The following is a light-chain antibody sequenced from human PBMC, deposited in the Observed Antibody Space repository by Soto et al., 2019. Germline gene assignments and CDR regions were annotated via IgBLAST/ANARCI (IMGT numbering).Light chain of an antibody. Sequence: EIVMTQSPATLSVSPGERATLSCRASQSVSSNLAWYQQKPGQAPRLLIYGASTRATGIPARFSGSVSGTEFTLTISGLQSEDFAVYYCQQYNNWPITFGGGTKVEIK. CDR1: QSVSSN. CDR2: GAS. CDR3: QQYNNWPIT. V-gene: IGKV3-15*01. J-gene: IGKJ4*01.